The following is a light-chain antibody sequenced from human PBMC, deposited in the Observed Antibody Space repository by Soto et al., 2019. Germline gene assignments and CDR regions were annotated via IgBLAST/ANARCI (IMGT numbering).Light chain of an antibody. J-gene: IGLJ2*01. CDR2: RDS. CDR1: NIGSKN. CDR3: QVWDSSTAVV. Sequence: SYELTQPLAVSVALGQTARITCGGNNIGSKNVHWYQQKPGQAPVLVIYRDSNRPYWIPERFSGSNSGNTATLTISRAQAGDEADYYCQVWDSSTAVVFGGGTKLTVL. V-gene: IGLV3-9*01.